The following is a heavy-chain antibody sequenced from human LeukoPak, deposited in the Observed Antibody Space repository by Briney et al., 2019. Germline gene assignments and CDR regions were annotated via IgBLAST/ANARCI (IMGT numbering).Heavy chain of an antibody. D-gene: IGHD2-2*01. J-gene: IGHJ3*02. CDR3: AREKRYCSSTSCHRDAFDI. CDR2: IYYSGST. Sequence: PSETLSLTCTLSGASISSYYWSWIRQPPGKGLEWIGYIYYSGSTNYNPSLKSRVTISVDTSKNQFSLKLSSVTAADTAVYYCAREKRYCSSTSCHRDAFDIWGQGTMVTVSS. CDR1: GASISSYY. V-gene: IGHV4-59*01.